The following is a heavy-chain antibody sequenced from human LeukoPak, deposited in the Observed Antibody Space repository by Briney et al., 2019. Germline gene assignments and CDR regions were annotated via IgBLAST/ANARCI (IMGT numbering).Heavy chain of an antibody. Sequence: GGSLRLSCAASGFTFDDYAMHWVRQAPGKGLEWVSGISWNSGSIGYADSVKGRFAISRDNAKNSLYLQMNSLRAEDTALYYCAKATLITMVRGGYFDYWGQGTLVTVSS. CDR3: AKATLITMVRGGYFDY. D-gene: IGHD3-10*01. V-gene: IGHV3-9*01. J-gene: IGHJ4*02. CDR2: ISWNSGSI. CDR1: GFTFDDYA.